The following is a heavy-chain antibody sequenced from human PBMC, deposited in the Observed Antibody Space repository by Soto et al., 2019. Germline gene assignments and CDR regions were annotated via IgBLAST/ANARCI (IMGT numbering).Heavy chain of an antibody. CDR3: VKKIGGTTTSGAYWYFDL. CDR2: ISGGGDAT. V-gene: IGHV3-23*01. Sequence: EVQLLESGGGLVQPGGSLRLSCVASGFTFSSFAMNWVRQAPGKGLEWVSGISGGGDATFYADSVKGRFTISRVQTKNTVYVQINSLRAEDTAVYYCVKKIGGTTTSGAYWYFDLWGRSTLVTVSS. D-gene: IGHD1-26*01. CDR1: GFTFSSFA. J-gene: IGHJ2*01.